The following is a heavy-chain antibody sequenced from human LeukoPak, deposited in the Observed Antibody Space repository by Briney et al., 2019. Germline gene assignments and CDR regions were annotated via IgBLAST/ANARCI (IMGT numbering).Heavy chain of an antibody. D-gene: IGHD3-22*01. CDR1: GFTFSSYA. J-gene: IGHJ4*02. V-gene: IGHV3-7*01. Sequence: GGSLRLSCAASGFTFSSYAMHWVRQAPGKGLEWVANIKQDGSEKYYVDSVKGRFTISRDNAKNSLYLQMNSLRAEDTAVYYCARDRKGNYYDSSGYMAYYFDYWGQGTLVTVSS. CDR3: ARDRKGNYYDSSGYMAYYFDY. CDR2: IKQDGSEK.